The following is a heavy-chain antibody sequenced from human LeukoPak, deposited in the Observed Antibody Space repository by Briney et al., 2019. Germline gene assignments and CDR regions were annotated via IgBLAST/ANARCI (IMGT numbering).Heavy chain of an antibody. J-gene: IGHJ4*02. CDR3: ARDMDTGPDLFDY. Sequence: GASVKVSCKASGYTFPTYYIGWVRQPLEQGLDGLGWISAYNGNTNYAQKLQGRVTLTTDTSTSTAYMDLRSLRSDDTAVYYCARDMDTGPDLFDYWGQGTLVTVSS. V-gene: IGHV1-18*01. D-gene: IGHD5-18*01. CDR1: GYTFPTYY. CDR2: ISAYNGNT.